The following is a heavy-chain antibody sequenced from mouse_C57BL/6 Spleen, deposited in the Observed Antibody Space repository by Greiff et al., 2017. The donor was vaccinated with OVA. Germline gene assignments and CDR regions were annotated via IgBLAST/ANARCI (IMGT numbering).Heavy chain of an antibody. CDR2: IWRGGST. J-gene: IGHJ4*01. Sequence: VKLRESGPGLVQPSQSLSITCTVSGFSLTSYGVHWVRQSPGKGLEWLGVIWRGGSTDYNAAFMSRLSITKDNSKSQVFFKMNSLQADDTAIYYCAKEYGSSYEAMDYWGQGTSVTVSS. CDR1: GFSLTSYG. V-gene: IGHV2-5*01. CDR3: AKEYGSSYEAMDY. D-gene: IGHD1-1*01.